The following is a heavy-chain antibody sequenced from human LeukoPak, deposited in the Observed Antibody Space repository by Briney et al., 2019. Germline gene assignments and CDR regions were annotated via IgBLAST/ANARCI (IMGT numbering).Heavy chain of an antibody. D-gene: IGHD7-27*01. Sequence: ASVKVSCKASGYTFTAYYILWVRQAPGQGLEWMGWVKPNSGDTYYAQKFQGRVTMTRDTSISTAYIELSRLRSDDTAVYYCARDRPNWGSLNAFDIWGQGTMVTVSS. CDR3: ARDRPNWGSLNAFDI. CDR2: VKPNSGDT. CDR1: GYTFTAYY. J-gene: IGHJ3*02. V-gene: IGHV1-2*02.